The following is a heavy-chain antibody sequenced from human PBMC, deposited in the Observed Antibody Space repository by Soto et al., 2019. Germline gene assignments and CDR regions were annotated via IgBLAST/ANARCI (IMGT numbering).Heavy chain of an antibody. D-gene: IGHD3-9*01. CDR3: AKSLLPLRYFDWLLDY. V-gene: IGHV3-23*01. CDR1: GFTFSSYA. J-gene: IGHJ4*02. CDR2: ISGSGGST. Sequence: GGSLRLSCAASGFTFSSYAMSWVRQAPGKGLEWVSAISGSGGSTYYADSVKGRFTISRDNSKNTLYLQMNSLRAEDTAVYYCAKSLLPLRYFDWLLDYWGQGTLVTVSS.